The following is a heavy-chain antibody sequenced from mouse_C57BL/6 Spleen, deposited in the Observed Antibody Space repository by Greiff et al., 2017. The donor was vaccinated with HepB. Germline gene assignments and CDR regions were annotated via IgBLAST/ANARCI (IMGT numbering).Heavy chain of an antibody. V-gene: IGHV5-16*01. Sequence: VESEGGLVQPGSSMKLSCTASGFTFSDYYMAWVRQVPEKGLEWVANINYDGSSTYYLDSLKSRFIISRDNAKNILYLQMSSLKSEDTATYYCARDGFDYWGQGTTLTVSS. J-gene: IGHJ2*01. CDR1: GFTFSDYY. CDR3: ARDGFDY. CDR2: INYDGSST.